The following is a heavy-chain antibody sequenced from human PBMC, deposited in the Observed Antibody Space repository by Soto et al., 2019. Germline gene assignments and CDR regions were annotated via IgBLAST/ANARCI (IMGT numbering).Heavy chain of an antibody. Sequence: EVQLLESGGGLVRPGGSLRLSCAASGFTFSSYAMNWVRQAPGKGLEWVSAISGPGYNTYYADTLKGRFTTSRDNSKNTLSLQMNSLRAEDTAVYYCARDRQFSHPRGGMDVWGQGTTVTVSS. D-gene: IGHD3-10*01. CDR2: ISGPGYNT. CDR1: GFTFSSYA. CDR3: ARDRQFSHPRGGMDV. V-gene: IGHV3-23*01. J-gene: IGHJ6*02.